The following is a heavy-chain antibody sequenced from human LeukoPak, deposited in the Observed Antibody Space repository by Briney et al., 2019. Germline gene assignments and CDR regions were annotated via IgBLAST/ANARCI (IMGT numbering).Heavy chain of an antibody. D-gene: IGHD4-17*01. J-gene: IGHJ4*02. CDR1: GGTFSSYA. CDR2: IIPIFGTA. Sequence: GASVKVSCKASGGTFSSYAISWVRQAPGQGLEWMGRIIPIFGTANYAQKFQGRVTMTTDTSTSTAYMELRSLRSDDTAVYYCARGRKPDYGDSESFDYWGQGTLVTVSS. CDR3: ARGRKPDYGDSESFDY. V-gene: IGHV1-69*05.